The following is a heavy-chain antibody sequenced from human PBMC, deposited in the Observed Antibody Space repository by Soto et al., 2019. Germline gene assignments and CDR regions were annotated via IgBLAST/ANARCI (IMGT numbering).Heavy chain of an antibody. V-gene: IGHV3-53*01. CDR2: IYNDGTT. Sequence: EVRLEESGGGLIQPGGSLRLSCTAYGLGVRNNYMSWVRQAPGMGLEWVSVIYNDGTTYYADSVKGRFTLSRDTSKNTLSLQMDSLRAEDTAVYYCVRPLPSGRTYGMDVWGQGTTVTVSS. D-gene: IGHD3-10*01. CDR1: GLGVRNNY. CDR3: VRPLPSGRTYGMDV. J-gene: IGHJ6*02.